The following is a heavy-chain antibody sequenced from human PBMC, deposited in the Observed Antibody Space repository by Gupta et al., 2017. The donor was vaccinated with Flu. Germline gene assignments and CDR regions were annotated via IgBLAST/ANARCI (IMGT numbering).Heavy chain of an antibody. Sequence: QVQLQESGPGLVKPSETLSLTCTVSGDSMSSFYWSWIRQPPGKGLEWIGYIYYSGSTNYNPSLKSRVTISVDTSKNQFALKLSSRTPADTAVYYCARGNAPYMVRAVSNWFDPWGPGTLVTVSS. CDR1: GDSMSSFY. V-gene: IGHV4-59*01. J-gene: IGHJ5*02. CDR3: ARGNAPYMVRAVSNWFDP. CDR2: IYYSGST. D-gene: IGHD3-10*01.